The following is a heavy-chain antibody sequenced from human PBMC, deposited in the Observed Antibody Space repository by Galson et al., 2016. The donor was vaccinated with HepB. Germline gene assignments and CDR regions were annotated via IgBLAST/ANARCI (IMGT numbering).Heavy chain of an antibody. Sequence: SLRLSCAASGFTFSSYSMNWVRQAPGKGLEWVSYITTSSSNTSYADSVKGRFTISRDNAKNSLYLQMTSLRDEDTAVYNCARDVDLAFEYWGKGTLVPVTS. D-gene: IGHD3-9*01. J-gene: IGHJ4*02. CDR3: ARDVDLAFEY. V-gene: IGHV3-48*02. CDR1: GFTFSSYS. CDR2: ITTSSSNT.